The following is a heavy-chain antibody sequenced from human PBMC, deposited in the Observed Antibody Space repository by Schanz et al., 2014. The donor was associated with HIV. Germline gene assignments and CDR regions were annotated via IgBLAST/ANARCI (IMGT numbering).Heavy chain of an antibody. CDR3: AKDRNWYDSKYRGKGNYYYFYGMDF. V-gene: IGHV3-33*05. CDR2: TSYDGTKK. D-gene: IGHD3-22*01. J-gene: IGHJ6*02. Sequence: VQLLDSGGGLVQPGRSLRLSCAASGFTFNSYGMHWVRQAPGKGLEWVAVTSYDGTKKHYADSVKGRFTISRDNSKNTVYLQLKSLRVEDTAVYYCAKDRNWYDSKYRGKGNYYYFYGMDFWGQGTTVTVS. CDR1: GFTFNSYG.